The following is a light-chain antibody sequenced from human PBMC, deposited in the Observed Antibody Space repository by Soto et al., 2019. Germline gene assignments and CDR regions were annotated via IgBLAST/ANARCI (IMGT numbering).Light chain of an antibody. J-gene: IGLJ2*01. CDR1: SSDIGAYNY. CDR2: EVS. V-gene: IGLV2-14*01. Sequence: QSALTQPASVSGSPGQSITISCTGTSSDIGAYNYVSWYQQHPGQAPKLMIYEVSNRPSGVPNRFSGSKSGNTASLTISGLQAEDEADYYCCSYAGSSNVVFGGGTKLTVL. CDR3: CSYAGSSNVV.